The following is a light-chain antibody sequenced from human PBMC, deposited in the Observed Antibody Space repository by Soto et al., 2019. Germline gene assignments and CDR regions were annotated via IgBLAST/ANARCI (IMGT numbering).Light chain of an antibody. CDR1: QSISNY. J-gene: IGKJ1*01. CDR2: KAY. CDR3: QQYNSYSWT. Sequence: DIQMTQSPSTLSASVGDRVTIACRASQSISNYLAWYQQKPGKAPKLLIYKAYSLESGVPSRFSGSGSGTEFTLTISSLQPDDFATYYCQQYNSYSWTFGQGTKVEIK. V-gene: IGKV1-5*03.